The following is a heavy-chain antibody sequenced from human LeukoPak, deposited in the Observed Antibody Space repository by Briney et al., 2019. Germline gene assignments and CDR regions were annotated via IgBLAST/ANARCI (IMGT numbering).Heavy chain of an antibody. CDR2: INSDGTTI. J-gene: IGHJ4*02. CDR3: ARAGYYRFDY. V-gene: IGHV3-74*01. D-gene: IGHD2/OR15-2a*01. Sequence: PGGSLRLSCAASGFTFSTSWMHWVRQAPGKGLVWVSRINSDGTTIDYADSVEGRFTISRDNAKNTLYLQMNSLRDEDTAVYYCARAGYYRFDYWGQGTLVTVSS. CDR1: GFTFSTSW.